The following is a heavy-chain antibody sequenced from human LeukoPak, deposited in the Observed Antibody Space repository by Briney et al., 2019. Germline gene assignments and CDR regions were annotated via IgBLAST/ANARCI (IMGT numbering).Heavy chain of an antibody. CDR1: GFNFSSQA. CDR3: ANGGSATMVRGIYYGGDV. V-gene: IGHV3-23*01. CDR2: ISGSAGST. D-gene: IGHD3-10*01. J-gene: IGHJ4*02. Sequence: GGSLRLSCAASGFNFSSQAQDLVRQAPGKGLEWVSAISGSAGSTYYADSVKGRFTISRDNAKNTVYLQMASLTAEDTAVYYCANGGSATMVRGIYYGGDVWGQGSLVTVSS.